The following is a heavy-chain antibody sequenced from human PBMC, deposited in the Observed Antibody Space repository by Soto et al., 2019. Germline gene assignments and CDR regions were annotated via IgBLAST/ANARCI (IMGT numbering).Heavy chain of an antibody. CDR1: GFTFSSCS. Sequence: EVQLVESGGGLVKPGGSLRLSCAASGFTFSSCSMNWVRQAPGKGLEWVSSITSSGSYTYYAASVKGRFAISRDNAKNSLCLQMNSLRDEDTAIYYCAAYCDTSGYFASFDYWGHGTLVTVSS. V-gene: IGHV3-21*01. D-gene: IGHD3-22*01. CDR2: ITSSGSYT. J-gene: IGHJ4*01. CDR3: AAYCDTSGYFASFDY.